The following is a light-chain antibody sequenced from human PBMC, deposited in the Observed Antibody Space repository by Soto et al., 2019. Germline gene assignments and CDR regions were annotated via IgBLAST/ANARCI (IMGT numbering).Light chain of an antibody. Sequence: QSVLTQPRSVSGSPGQSFTISCTGTSSDVGGYNYVSWYLQHPGKAPKVMIYDVSKRPSGVPDRFSGSKSGNTASLTISGLQSEDEADYYCCSFAGNYIYVFGTGTKVTVL. CDR1: SSDVGGYNY. CDR2: DVS. V-gene: IGLV2-11*01. J-gene: IGLJ1*01. CDR3: CSFAGNYIYV.